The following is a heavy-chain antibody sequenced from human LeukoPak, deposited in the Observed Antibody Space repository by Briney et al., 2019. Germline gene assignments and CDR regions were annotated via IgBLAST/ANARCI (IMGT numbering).Heavy chain of an antibody. CDR2: IKQDGSEK. V-gene: IGHV3-7*03. J-gene: IGHJ3*02. D-gene: IGHD3-22*01. CDR3: AMEYYYDSSGYYPDAFDI. Sequence: PGGSLRLSCAASGFTFSSYWMSWVRQAPGKGLEWVANIKQDGSEKYYVDSVKGRFTISRDNAKNSLYLQMNSLRAEDTAVYYCAMEYYYDSSGYYPDAFDIWGQGTMVTVSS. CDR1: GFTFSSYW.